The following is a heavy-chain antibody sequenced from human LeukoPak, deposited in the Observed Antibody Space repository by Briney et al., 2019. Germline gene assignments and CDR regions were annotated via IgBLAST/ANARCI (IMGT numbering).Heavy chain of an antibody. CDR2: IYTSGST. Sequence: SQTLSLTCTVSGGSISSGSYYWSWIRQPAGKGLEWIGRIYTSGSTNYNPSLKSRVTISVDTSKNQFSLKLSSVTAADTAVYYCARGYYYGSGSYLPNLDYWGQGTLVTVSS. V-gene: IGHV4-61*02. CDR1: GGSISSGSYY. D-gene: IGHD3-10*01. J-gene: IGHJ4*02. CDR3: ARGYYYGSGSYLPNLDY.